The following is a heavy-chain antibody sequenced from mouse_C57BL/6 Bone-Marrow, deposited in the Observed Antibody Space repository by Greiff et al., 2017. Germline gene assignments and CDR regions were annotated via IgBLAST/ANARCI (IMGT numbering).Heavy chain of an antibody. CDR2: INPSSGYT. CDR3: ARGHAMDY. Sequence: VKVVESGAELAKPGASVKLSCKASGYTFTSYWMHWVKQRPGQGLEWIGYINPSSGYTKYNQKFQDKATLTADKSASTAYMQLSSLTYEDSAVYYCARGHAMDYWGQGTSVTVSS. V-gene: IGHV1-7*01. J-gene: IGHJ4*01. CDR1: GYTFTSYW.